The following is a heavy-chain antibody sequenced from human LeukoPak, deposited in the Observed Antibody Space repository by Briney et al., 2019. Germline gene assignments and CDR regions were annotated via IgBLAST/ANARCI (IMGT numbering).Heavy chain of an antibody. D-gene: IGHD3-10*01. CDR2: IYYSGST. CDR1: GGSISSGDYY. V-gene: IGHV4-30-4*08. CDR3: ATGTLTMVRGVRYYYYYMDV. Sequence: SQTLSLTCTVSGGSISSGDYYWSWIRQPPGKGLEGIGYIYYSGSTYYNPSLKSRVTISVDTSKNQFSLKLSSVTAADTAVYYCATGTLTMVRGVRYYYYYMDVWGKGTTVTVSS. J-gene: IGHJ6*03.